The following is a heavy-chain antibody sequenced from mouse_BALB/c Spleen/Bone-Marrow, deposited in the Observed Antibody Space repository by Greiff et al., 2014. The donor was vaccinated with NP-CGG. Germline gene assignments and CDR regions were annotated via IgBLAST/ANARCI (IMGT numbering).Heavy chain of an antibody. Sequence: DVMLVESGGDLVQPGGSRKLSCAASGFTLSAFGMHWVRQAPERGLEWVAYIISGSNTIYYSDKVKGRFTISRDNPKNTLFLQMTSLRSEDTAMYYCARSRYDVGWFAYWGQGTLVTVSA. D-gene: IGHD2-14*01. CDR3: ARSRYDVGWFAY. CDR2: IISGSNTI. V-gene: IGHV5-17*02. CDR1: GFTLSAFG. J-gene: IGHJ3*01.